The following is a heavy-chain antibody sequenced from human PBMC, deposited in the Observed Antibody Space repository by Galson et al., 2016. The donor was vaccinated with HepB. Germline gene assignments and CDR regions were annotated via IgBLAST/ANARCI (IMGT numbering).Heavy chain of an antibody. CDR1: GFSFSSYA. Sequence: SLRLSCAASGFSFSSYAMSWVRQAPGKGLEWVSTITGRGTSTYYADSVEGRFTTSRDNSRNTLYLQMNSLRAEDTATYYCAKGEGHCSSTSCTGFYDCWGQGALVTVSS. CDR2: ITGRGTST. J-gene: IGHJ4*02. CDR3: AKGEGHCSSTSCTGFYDC. V-gene: IGHV3-23*01. D-gene: IGHD2-2*01.